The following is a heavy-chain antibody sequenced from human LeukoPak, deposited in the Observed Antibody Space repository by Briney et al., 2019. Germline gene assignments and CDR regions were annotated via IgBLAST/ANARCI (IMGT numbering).Heavy chain of an antibody. CDR2: IYYSGST. V-gene: IGHV4-31*03. Sequence: SQTLSLTCTVSGGSISSGGYYWSWIRQHPGKGLEWIGYIYYSGSTYYNPSLKSRVTISVDTSKNQFPLKLSSVTAADTAVYYCARDSRRAVAGTSVDYWGQGTLVTVSS. D-gene: IGHD6-19*01. CDR1: GGSISSGGYY. CDR3: ARDSRRAVAGTSVDY. J-gene: IGHJ4*02.